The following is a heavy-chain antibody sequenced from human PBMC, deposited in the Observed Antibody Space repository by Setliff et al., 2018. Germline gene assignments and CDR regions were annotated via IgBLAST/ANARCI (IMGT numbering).Heavy chain of an antibody. V-gene: IGHV4-34*01. J-gene: IGHJ6*03. CDR1: GGSFSDYY. Sequence: PSETLSLTCAVYGGSFSDYYWSWIRQSPGKGLEWIGEINHSGSTNYNPSLKTRVTISVDTSKNQFSLTLSSVTAADTAAYYCARETTMTYYFYYMDVWGKGTTVTVSS. D-gene: IGHD4-17*01. CDR3: ARETTMTYYFYYMDV. CDR2: INHSGST.